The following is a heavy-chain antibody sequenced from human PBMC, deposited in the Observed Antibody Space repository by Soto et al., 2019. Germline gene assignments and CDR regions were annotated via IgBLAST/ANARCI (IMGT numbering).Heavy chain of an antibody. D-gene: IGHD3-22*01. CDR1: RGSTSRGNYY. V-gene: IGHV4-30-4*01. Sequence: SETLSLTCTVSRGSTSRGNYYCNCIRQPPGKGLEWIGYIYYSGSTYYNPSLKSRVTISVDTSKKQFSLKLSSVTAADTAVYYCARELVVVHRFDYWGQGTLVTVCS. CDR3: ARELVVVHRFDY. J-gene: IGHJ4*02. CDR2: IYYSGST.